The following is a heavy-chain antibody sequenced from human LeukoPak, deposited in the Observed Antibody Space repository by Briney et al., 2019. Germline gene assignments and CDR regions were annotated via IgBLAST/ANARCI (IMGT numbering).Heavy chain of an antibody. D-gene: IGHD3-22*01. V-gene: IGHV3-21*01. CDR2: ISSSSSYI. CDR3: VRDDDRPDNGLDY. J-gene: IGHJ4*02. CDR1: GFTFSSYS. Sequence: PGGSLRLSCAASGFTFSSYSMNWVRQAPGKGLEWVSSISSSSSYIYYADSVKGRFTISRDNAKNSLYLQMNSLRAEDTAVYYCVRDDDRPDNGLDYWGQGTLVTVSS.